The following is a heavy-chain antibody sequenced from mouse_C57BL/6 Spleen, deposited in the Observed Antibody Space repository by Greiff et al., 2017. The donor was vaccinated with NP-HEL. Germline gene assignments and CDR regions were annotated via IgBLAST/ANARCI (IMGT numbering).Heavy chain of an antibody. CDR1: GYTFTDYE. Sequence: QVHVKQSGAELVRPGASVTLSCKASGYTFTDYEMHWVKQTPVHGLEWIGAIDPETGGTAYNQKFKGKAILTADKSSSTAYMELRSLTSEDSAVYYCTRQKLGSFDYWGQGTTLTVSS. CDR3: TRQKLGSFDY. V-gene: IGHV1-15*01. J-gene: IGHJ2*01. CDR2: IDPETGGT. D-gene: IGHD4-1*01.